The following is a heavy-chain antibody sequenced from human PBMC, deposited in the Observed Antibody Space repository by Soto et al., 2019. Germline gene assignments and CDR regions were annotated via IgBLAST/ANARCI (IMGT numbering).Heavy chain of an antibody. CDR1: GFSLSTGGRT. CDR3: TLREDSSRGPIY. Sequence: QITLKESGPTLVKPTQTLTLTCTVSGFSLSTGGRTVGWIRQPPGMAPEWLALNLQYSPSLRSRLTSTKDTSKNQVFLTMTNMDPVDTATYYCTLREDSSRGPIYWGQGILVTVSS. D-gene: IGHD6-13*01. J-gene: IGHJ4*02. V-gene: IGHV2-5*01. CDR2: NL.